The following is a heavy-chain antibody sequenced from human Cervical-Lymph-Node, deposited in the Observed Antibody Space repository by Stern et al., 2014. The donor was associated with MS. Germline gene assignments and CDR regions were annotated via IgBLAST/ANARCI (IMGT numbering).Heavy chain of an antibody. J-gene: IGHJ3*02. V-gene: IGHV1-69*01. CDR3: ARVHTASSHAFDI. CDR2: IIPIFGTA. D-gene: IGHD5-18*01. Sequence: VQLVQSGAEVKKPGSSVKVSCKASGGTFSSYAISWVRQAPGQGLEWMGGIIPIFGTAVYAQKFQGRVTITADESTSTAYMELSSLRSDDTAIYYCARVHTASSHAFDIWGQGTMVTVSS. CDR1: GGTFSSYA.